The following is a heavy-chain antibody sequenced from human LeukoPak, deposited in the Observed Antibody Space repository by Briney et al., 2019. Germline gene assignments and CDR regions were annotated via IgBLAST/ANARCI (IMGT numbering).Heavy chain of an antibody. CDR3: ARSTYQLLKLYYYGMDV. D-gene: IGHD2-2*01. J-gene: IGHJ6*02. CDR2: IILILGIA. V-gene: IGHV1-69*04. CDR1: GGTFSGYA. Sequence: SVKVSCKASGGTFSGYAISWVRQAPGQGLEWMGRIILILGIANYAQKFQGRVTITADKSTSTAYMELSSLRSEDTAVYYCARSTYQLLKLYYYGMDVWGQGTTVTVSS.